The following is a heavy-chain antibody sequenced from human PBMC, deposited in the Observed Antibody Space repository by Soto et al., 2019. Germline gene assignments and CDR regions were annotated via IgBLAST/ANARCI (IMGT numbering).Heavy chain of an antibody. J-gene: IGHJ4*02. V-gene: IGHV4-59*11. CDR1: GGSISNHY. D-gene: IGHD7-27*01. CDR3: ARANWYSEY. CDR2: IYYNGNT. Sequence: QVQLRESGPGLVKPSETLSLTCTVSGGSISNHYWSWIRQPPGMGLEWIGYIYYNGNTNYNPSLKKLLTMSVHTSKNQSSLTLSSVTAADTAVYYCARANWYSEYWGQGTLVSVSS.